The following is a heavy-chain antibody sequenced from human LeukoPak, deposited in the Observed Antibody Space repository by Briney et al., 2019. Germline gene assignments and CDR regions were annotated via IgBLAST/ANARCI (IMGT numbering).Heavy chain of an antibody. J-gene: IGHJ5*02. Sequence: SETLSLTCTVSGGSISSYYWSWIRQPAGKGLEWIGRIYTSGSTNYNPSLKSRVTMSVDTSKNQFSLKLSSVTAADTAVYYCARVPHPEEGYSSSWYWFDPWGQGTLVTVSS. V-gene: IGHV4-4*07. CDR3: ARVPHPEEGYSSSWYWFDP. D-gene: IGHD6-13*01. CDR1: GGSISSYY. CDR2: IYTSGST.